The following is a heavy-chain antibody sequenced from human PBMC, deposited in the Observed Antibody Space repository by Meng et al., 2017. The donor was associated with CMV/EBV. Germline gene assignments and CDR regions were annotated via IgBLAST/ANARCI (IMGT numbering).Heavy chain of an antibody. CDR1: GFTFINAW. V-gene: IGHV3-15*01. CDR3: TTPIYSYGPPFGY. Sequence: SGFTFINAWMSWVRQAPGKGLEWVGRIKSKTDGGTTDYAAPVKGRFTISRDDSKNTLYLQMNSLKTEDTAVYYCTTPIYSYGPPFGYWGQGTLVTVSS. J-gene: IGHJ4*02. CDR2: IKSKTDGGTT. D-gene: IGHD5-18*01.